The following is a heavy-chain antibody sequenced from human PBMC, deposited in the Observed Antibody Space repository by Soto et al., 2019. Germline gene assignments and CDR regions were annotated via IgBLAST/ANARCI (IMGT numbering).Heavy chain of an antibody. Sequence: PSETLSVTCAVYGGSFSGYYWSWIRQPPGKGLEWIGEINHSGSTNYNPSLKSRVTISVDTSKNQFSLKLSSVTAADTAVYYCARETPIVVVPAAGNWFDPWGQGTLVTVSS. CDR2: INHSGST. CDR3: ARETPIVVVPAAGNWFDP. J-gene: IGHJ5*02. CDR1: GGSFSGYY. V-gene: IGHV4-34*01. D-gene: IGHD2-2*01.